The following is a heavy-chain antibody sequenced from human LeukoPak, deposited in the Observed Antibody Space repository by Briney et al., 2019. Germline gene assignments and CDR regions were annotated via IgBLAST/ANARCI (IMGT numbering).Heavy chain of an antibody. J-gene: IGHJ1*01. CDR1: GVSFSGYY. CDR2: INHSGST. D-gene: IGHD6-13*01. CDR3: ARGSSSLEYFQH. Sequence: SETLSLTCAVYGVSFSGYYWSWIRQPPGKGLEWIGEINHSGSTNYNPSLKSRVTISVDTSKNQFSLKLSSVTAADTPVYYCARGSSSLEYFQHWGQGTLVTVSS. V-gene: IGHV4-34*01.